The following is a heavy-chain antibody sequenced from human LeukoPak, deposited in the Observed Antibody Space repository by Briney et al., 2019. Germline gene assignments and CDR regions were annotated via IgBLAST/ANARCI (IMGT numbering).Heavy chain of an antibody. J-gene: IGHJ3*02. V-gene: IGHV3-64*01. CDR3: ARAPPLRYFDWLSRPDAFDI. CDR2: ISGNGVST. Sequence: GGSLRLSCAASGFTFSTYPMHWVRQAPGKGLEYVSAISGNGVSTYYANSVKGRFTISRDNSKNTVHLQMGSLRAEDMAVYYCARAPPLRYFDWLSRPDAFDIWGQGTMVTVSS. D-gene: IGHD3-9*01. CDR1: GFTFSTYP.